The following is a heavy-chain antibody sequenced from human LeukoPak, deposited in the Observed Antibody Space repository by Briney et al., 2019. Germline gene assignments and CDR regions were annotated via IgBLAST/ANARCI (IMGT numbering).Heavy chain of an antibody. J-gene: IGHJ5*02. D-gene: IGHD1-26*01. CDR3: ARNPHGSGSYHNWFDP. Sequence: GGSLRLSCAASGFTFSSYWMHWVRQGPEKGLMWVSRINSDGSSISYADSVKGRFTISRDNAKNTLYLQMNSLRVDDTAVYYCARNPHGSGSYHNWFDPWGQGTLVTVSS. CDR2: INSDGSSI. V-gene: IGHV3-74*01. CDR1: GFTFSSYW.